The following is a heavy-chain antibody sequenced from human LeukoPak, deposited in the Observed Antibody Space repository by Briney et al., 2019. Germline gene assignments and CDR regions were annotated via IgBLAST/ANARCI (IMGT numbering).Heavy chain of an antibody. J-gene: IGHJ5*02. CDR1: GYTLTELS. D-gene: IGHD6-19*01. Sequence: GASVKVSCKVSGYTLTELSMHWVRQAPGKGLEWMGGFDPEDGGTIYAQKFQGRVTMTEDTSTNTAYMELSSLRSEDTAVYYCATSPIAVALAQNWFDPWGQGTLVTVSS. V-gene: IGHV1-24*01. CDR2: FDPEDGGT. CDR3: ATSPIAVALAQNWFDP.